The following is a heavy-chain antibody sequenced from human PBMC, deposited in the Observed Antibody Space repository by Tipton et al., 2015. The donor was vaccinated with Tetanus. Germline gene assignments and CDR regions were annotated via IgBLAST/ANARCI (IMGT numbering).Heavy chain of an antibody. J-gene: IGHJ2*01. CDR2: IYYSGST. D-gene: IGHD4-17*01. CDR3: ASPYVDYVWYFDL. Sequence: TLSLTCTVSGGSISSSSYYWGWIRQPPGKGLEWIGRIYYSGSTYYNPSLKSRVTISVDTSKNQFSLKLSSVTAADTAVYYCASPYVDYVWYFDLWGRGTLVTVSS. CDR1: GGSISSSSYY. V-gene: IGHV4-39*01.